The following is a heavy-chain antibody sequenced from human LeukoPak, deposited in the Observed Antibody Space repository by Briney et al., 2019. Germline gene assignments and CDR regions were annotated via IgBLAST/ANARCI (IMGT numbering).Heavy chain of an antibody. CDR3: ARESKYSGYPFDY. CDR1: GFTFSNYW. J-gene: IGHJ4*02. V-gene: IGHV3-74*01. D-gene: IGHD5-12*01. Sequence: PGGSLRLSCAASGFTFSNYWMHWVRQAPGKGLVWVARVNSDGSGTTYADPVKGRFTISRDNARNTLYLQMNSLRAEDTAVYYCARESKYSGYPFDYWGQGTLVTVSS. CDR2: VNSDGSGT.